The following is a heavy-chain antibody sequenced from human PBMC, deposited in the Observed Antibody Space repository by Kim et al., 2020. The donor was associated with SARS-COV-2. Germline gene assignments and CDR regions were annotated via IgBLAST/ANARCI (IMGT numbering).Heavy chain of an antibody. CDR1: GFTFSSYN. D-gene: IGHD2-21*02. J-gene: IGHJ4*02. CDR2: ISSGGGTI. CDR3: ARSGNYYFDF. V-gene: IGHV3-48*02. Sequence: GGSLRLSCAASGFTFSSYNMNWVRQAPGKGLEWVSYISSGGGTIYYADSVKGRFTISRDNARNSLYLQMNNLRDADTAVYYCARSGNYYFDFWGQGTLVTVS.